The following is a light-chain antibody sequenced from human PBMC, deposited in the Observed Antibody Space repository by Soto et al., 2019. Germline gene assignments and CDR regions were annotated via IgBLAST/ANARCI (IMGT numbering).Light chain of an antibody. CDR1: QSLLHSNGYNY. V-gene: IGKV2-28*01. CDR3: MQALQTPT. J-gene: IGKJ2*01. CDR2: LGS. Sequence: DIVMTQSPLSLPVTPGEPASISCRSSQSLLHSNGYNYLDWYLQKPGQSPQLLIYLGSNRASGVPGRFSGSGSGTDFSLKISRVEAEDVGVYYYMQALQTPTFGQGTKLEIK.